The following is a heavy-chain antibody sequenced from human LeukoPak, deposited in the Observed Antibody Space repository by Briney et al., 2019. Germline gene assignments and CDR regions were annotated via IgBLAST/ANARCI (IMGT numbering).Heavy chain of an antibody. D-gene: IGHD6-19*01. CDR2: ISTSSSTI. CDR1: GFTFSSYS. CDR3: ANLAVAGTSGAFDI. V-gene: IGHV3-48*01. Sequence: GGSLRLSCAASGFTFSSYSMTWVRQAPGKGLEWVSYISTSSSTIYYADSVKGRFTISRDNAKNSLYLQMNSLRAEDTAVYYCANLAVAGTSGAFDIWGQGTMVTVSS. J-gene: IGHJ3*02.